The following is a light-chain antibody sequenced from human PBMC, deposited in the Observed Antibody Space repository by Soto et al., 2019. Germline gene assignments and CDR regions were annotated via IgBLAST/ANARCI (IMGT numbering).Light chain of an antibody. J-gene: IGKJ2*01. CDR2: GAS. CDR3: QQCDPSPLQYT. V-gene: IGKV3-20*01. Sequence: EIVLTQSPGTLSLSPGERATLSCRASQSVTNNFLAWYQQKPGQAPRLHIHGASTMAAGDPDSFSGSGSGTDFTHTITRLEPEDFAVYYYQQCDPSPLQYTFGQGTKLGVK. CDR1: QSVTNNF.